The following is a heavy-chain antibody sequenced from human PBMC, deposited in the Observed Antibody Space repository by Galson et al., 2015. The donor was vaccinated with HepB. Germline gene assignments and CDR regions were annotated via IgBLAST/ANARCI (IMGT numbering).Heavy chain of an antibody. CDR2: IYPGDSDT. CDR3: ATTNERVDTANAGGMDV. D-gene: IGHD5-18*01. V-gene: IGHV5-51*01. Sequence: QSGAEVKKPGESLKISCKGSGYSFTSYWIGWVRQMPGKGLEWMGIIYPGDSDTRYSPSFQGQVTISADKSISTAYLQWSSLKASDTAMYYCATTNERVDTANAGGMDVWGQGTTVTVSS. J-gene: IGHJ6*02. CDR1: GYSFTSYW.